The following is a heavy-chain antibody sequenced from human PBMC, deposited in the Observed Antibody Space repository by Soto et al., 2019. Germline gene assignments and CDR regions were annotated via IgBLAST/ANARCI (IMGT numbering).Heavy chain of an antibody. CDR1: GGSISGFF. J-gene: IGHJ6*02. V-gene: IGHV4-59*01. D-gene: IGHD1-26*01. CDR2: IYYSGAT. Sequence: QVQLQESGPGLVRPSETLSLTCTVSGGSISGFFWTWIRQSSGKGLEWIGNIYYSGATNYNPSLRSRVAISLDTSKNHFSLRLTAVTAVDTAIYYCARDAGLGDGMDVWGQGTAVTVSS. CDR3: ARDAGLGDGMDV.